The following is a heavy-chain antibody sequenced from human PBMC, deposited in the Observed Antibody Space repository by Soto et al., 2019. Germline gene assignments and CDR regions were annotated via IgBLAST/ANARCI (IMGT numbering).Heavy chain of an antibody. Sequence: QVQLQESGPGLVKPSETLSLSCTGSGGSISSYYWSWFRQSPGKRMEWIGYVHHSWGSSYNPSLQRRVAISLDTSKRQFSLKVTSVTATDTAVYSCARQGFGPLHGLVDVWGQGTTVTVSS. D-gene: IGHD3-10*01. V-gene: IGHV4-59*08. J-gene: IGHJ6*02. CDR2: VHHSWGS. CDR1: GGSISSYY. CDR3: ARQGFGPLHGLVDV.